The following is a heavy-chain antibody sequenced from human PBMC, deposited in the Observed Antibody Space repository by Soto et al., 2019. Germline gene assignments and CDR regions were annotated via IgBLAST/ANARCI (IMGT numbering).Heavy chain of an antibody. Sequence: TSETLSLTCAVYGGSFSGYYWSWIRQPPGKGLEWIGEINHSGSTNYNPSLKRRVTISVDTSKNQFSLKLSSVTAADTAVYYCATQYYDFWSGYRPRGWTLDYWGQGTLVTVSS. CDR1: GGSFSGYY. V-gene: IGHV4-34*01. J-gene: IGHJ4*02. D-gene: IGHD3-3*01. CDR3: ATQYYDFWSGYRPRGWTLDY. CDR2: INHSGST.